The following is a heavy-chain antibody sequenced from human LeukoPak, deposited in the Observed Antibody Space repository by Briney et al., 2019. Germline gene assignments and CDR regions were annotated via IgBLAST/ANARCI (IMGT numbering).Heavy chain of an antibody. CDR2: IAGSGDSS. V-gene: IGHV3-53*01. CDR3: ARDRYCGGDCYYWHFDL. D-gene: IGHD2-21*02. J-gene: IGHJ2*01. Sequence: PGGSLRLSCAASGFIVSSNFMYWVRQAPGKGLEWVSSIAGSGDSSFYADSVKGRFIISRDNSKDTLYLQMNNLRVEDTAVYYCARDRYCGGDCYYWHFDLWGRGTLVTVSS. CDR1: GFIVSSNF.